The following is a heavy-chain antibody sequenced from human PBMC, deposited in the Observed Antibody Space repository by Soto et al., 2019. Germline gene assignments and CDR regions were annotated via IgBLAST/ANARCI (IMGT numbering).Heavy chain of an antibody. J-gene: IGHJ1*01. CDR3: ARMGPYGSSWDLS. D-gene: IGHD6-13*01. V-gene: IGHV4-34*01. CDR1: GGSFSGYY. Sequence: PSETLSLTCAVYGGSFSGYYWSLIRQPPGKGLEWIGEINHSGSTNYNPSLKSRVTISVDTSKNQFSLKLSSVTAADTAVYYCARMGPYGSSWDLSWRQGTWITVSS. CDR2: INHSGST.